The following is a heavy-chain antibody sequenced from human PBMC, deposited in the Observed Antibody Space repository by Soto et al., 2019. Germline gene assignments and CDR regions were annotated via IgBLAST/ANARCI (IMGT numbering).Heavy chain of an antibody. CDR2: MYYSGST. D-gene: IGHD3-22*01. J-gene: IGHJ4*02. CDR1: GGSIKSGDYY. V-gene: IGHV4-30-4*01. Sequence: SETLSLTCTVSGGSIKSGDYYWSWIRQPPGKGLEWIGYMYYSGSTYYNPSLKSRVTISVDTSKNQFSLKLNSVTAADTAVYYCARAFDDSSGYYGGLGYWGQGTLVTVSS. CDR3: ARAFDDSSGYYGGLGY.